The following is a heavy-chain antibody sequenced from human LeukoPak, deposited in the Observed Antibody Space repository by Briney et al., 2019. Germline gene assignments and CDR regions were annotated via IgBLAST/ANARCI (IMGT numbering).Heavy chain of an antibody. Sequence: SVKVSCKASGGTFSSYAISWVRQAPGQGLEWMGGIIPIFGTANYAQKFQGRVTITTDESTSTAYMELSSLRSEDTAVYYCARGSGSYRSQRYYYYYYMDVWGKGTTVTVSS. CDR2: IIPIFGTA. D-gene: IGHD1-26*01. CDR3: ARGSGSYRSQRYYYYYYMDV. J-gene: IGHJ6*03. CDR1: GGTFSSYA. V-gene: IGHV1-69*05.